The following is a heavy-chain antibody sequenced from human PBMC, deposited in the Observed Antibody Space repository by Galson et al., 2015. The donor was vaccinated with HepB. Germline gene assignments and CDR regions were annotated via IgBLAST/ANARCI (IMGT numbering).Heavy chain of an antibody. CDR3: AREGGEEQQLDEPFLLYYFDY. CDR2: IWYDGSNK. V-gene: IGHV3-33*01. D-gene: IGHD6-13*01. CDR1: GFTFSSYG. J-gene: IGHJ4*02. Sequence: SLRLSCAASGFTFSSYGMHWVRQAPGKGLEWVAVIWYDGSNKYYADSVKGRFTISRDNSKNTLYLQMNSLRAEDTAVYYCAREGGEEQQLDEPFLLYYFDYWGQGTLVTVSS.